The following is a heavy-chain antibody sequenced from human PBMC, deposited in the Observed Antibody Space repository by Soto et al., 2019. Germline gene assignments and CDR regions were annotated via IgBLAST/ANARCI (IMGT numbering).Heavy chain of an antibody. Sequence: SETLSLTCTVSGGSISSYYWSWIRQPPGKGLEWIGYIYYSGSTNYNPSLKSRVTISVDTSKNQFSLKLSSVTAADTAVYYCARGGVLEWGCSSTSCYIADYYYGMDVWGQGPTVTVSS. V-gene: IGHV4-59*01. CDR2: IYYSGST. J-gene: IGHJ6*02. D-gene: IGHD2-2*02. CDR1: GGSISSYY. CDR3: ARGGVLEWGCSSTSCYIADYYYGMDV.